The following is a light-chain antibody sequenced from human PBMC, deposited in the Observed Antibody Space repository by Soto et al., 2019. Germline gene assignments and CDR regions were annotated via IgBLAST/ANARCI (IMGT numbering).Light chain of an antibody. Sequence: RSSQSIISYLNWYQQKPGTAPKLLIYAASSLQSGVPSSFIRSKSGSDFALTFRHLRPADFPTYDCQRCYSGITYGGGTKVDIK. J-gene: IGKJ4*01. V-gene: IGKV1-39*01. CDR2: AAS. CDR3: QRCYSGIT. CDR1: QSIISY.